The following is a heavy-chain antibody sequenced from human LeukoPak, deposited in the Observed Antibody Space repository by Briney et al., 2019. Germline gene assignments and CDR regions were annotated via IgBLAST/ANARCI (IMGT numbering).Heavy chain of an antibody. CDR2: IYYSGST. D-gene: IGHD5-18*01. V-gene: IGHV4-59*01. CDR1: GGSISSYY. Sequence: SETLSLTCAVSGGSISSYYWSWIRQPPGKGLEWIGYIYYSGSTNYNPSLKSRVTISVDTSKNQFSLKLSSVTAADTAVYYCARGDTAWDYYMDVWGKGTTVTVSS. CDR3: ARGDTAWDYYMDV. J-gene: IGHJ6*03.